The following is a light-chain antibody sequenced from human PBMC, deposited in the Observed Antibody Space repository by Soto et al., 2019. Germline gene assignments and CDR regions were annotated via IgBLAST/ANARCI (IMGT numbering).Light chain of an antibody. Sequence: EIVLTQSPATLSVSPGERATLSCRASQSVSRDLAWYQQKPGQAPRLPIYGASTRAPSIPARFSGSGSGTDFTLNISSLQSEDFAVYYCQQYDKWPTWTFGQGTKVENK. CDR2: GAS. CDR1: QSVSRD. CDR3: QQYDKWPTWT. J-gene: IGKJ1*01. V-gene: IGKV3-15*01.